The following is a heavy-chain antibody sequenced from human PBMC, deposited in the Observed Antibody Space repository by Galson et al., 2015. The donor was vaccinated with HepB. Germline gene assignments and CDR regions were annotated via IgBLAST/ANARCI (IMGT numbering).Heavy chain of an antibody. Sequence: SLRLSCAASGFTFSDYYMSWIRQAPGKGLEWVSYISSGSSYTNYADSVKGRFAISRDNAKNSLYLQMNSLRAEDTAVYYCAAQRGFGELRDDNWFDPWGQGTLVTVSS. J-gene: IGHJ5*02. V-gene: IGHV3-11*06. CDR1: GFTFSDYY. CDR3: AAQRGFGELRDDNWFDP. D-gene: IGHD3-10*01. CDR2: ISSGSSYT.